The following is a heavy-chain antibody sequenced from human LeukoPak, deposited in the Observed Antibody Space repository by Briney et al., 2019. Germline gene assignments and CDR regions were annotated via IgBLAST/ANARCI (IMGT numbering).Heavy chain of an antibody. CDR3: ARALSWTTESYYYMDV. D-gene: IGHD1-1*01. Sequence: ASVKVSCKASGYTFTNYDINWVRQATGQGLEWMGWMNPSSGNTGYAQKFQGRITMTKNTSVTTAYMDLSSLTSEDTAVYYCARALSWTTESYYYMDVWGKGTTVTVSS. CDR2: MNPSSGNT. V-gene: IGHV1-8*01. CDR1: GYTFTNYD. J-gene: IGHJ6*03.